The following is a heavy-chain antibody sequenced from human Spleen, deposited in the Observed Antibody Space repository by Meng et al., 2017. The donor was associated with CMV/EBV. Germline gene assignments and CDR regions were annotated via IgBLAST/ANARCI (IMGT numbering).Heavy chain of an antibody. D-gene: IGHD2-15*01. CDR3: VNNLYCSGGSCRNH. CDR1: GFTFSGDW. J-gene: IGHJ5*02. CDR2: INSDGSNL. V-gene: IGHV3-74*01. Sequence: ETLSLTCVASGFTFSGDWMHWVRQVPGKGPMLVARINSDGSNLGYADPVKGRFTISRDNANNTLFLLMNSLTAEDTAVYYCVNNLYCSGGSCRNHWGQGTLVTVSS.